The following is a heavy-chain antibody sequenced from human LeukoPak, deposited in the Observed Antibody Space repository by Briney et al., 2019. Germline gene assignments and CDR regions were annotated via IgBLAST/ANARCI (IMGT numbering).Heavy chain of an antibody. CDR3: TRVDCSSTSCYISHADY. CDR1: GFTFGDYA. CDR2: IRSKVYGGTP. J-gene: IGHJ4*02. Sequence: GGSLRLSCTTSGFTFGDYAMSWVRQAPGKRLEWVGFIRSKVYGGTPEYAASVKGRFTISRDDSKSIAYLQMNSLKTEDTAVYYCTRVDCSSTSCYISHADYWGRGTLVTVSS. D-gene: IGHD2-2*02. V-gene: IGHV3-49*04.